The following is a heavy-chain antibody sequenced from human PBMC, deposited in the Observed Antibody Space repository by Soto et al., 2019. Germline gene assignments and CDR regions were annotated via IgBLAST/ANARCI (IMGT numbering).Heavy chain of an antibody. J-gene: IGHJ6*02. V-gene: IGHV1-69*13. CDR3: ASISGYSYGYPSYYGMDV. D-gene: IGHD5-18*01. CDR1: GYTLPFTNYD. CDR2: IIPIFGTA. Sequence: ASVKVSCKASGYTLPFTNYDIVWVRQTTGQGLEWMGGIIPIFGTANYAQKFQGRVTITADESTSTAYMELSSLRSEDTAVYYCASISGYSYGYPSYYGMDVWGQGTTVTVSS.